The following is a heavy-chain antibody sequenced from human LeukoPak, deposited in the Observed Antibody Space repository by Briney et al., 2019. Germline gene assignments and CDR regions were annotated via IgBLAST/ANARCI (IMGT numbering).Heavy chain of an antibody. CDR3: ARGGRYGSGSHFDF. CDR2: ISSGGINI. J-gene: IGHJ4*02. V-gene: IGHV3-11*01. D-gene: IGHD3-10*01. CDR1: GFTFSDFY. Sequence: GGSLRLSCAASGFTFSDFYMGWIRQAPGKGLECVSYISSGGINIHYADSVKGRFTISRDDAQNSLILQMSSLTAEDTAVFYCARGGRYGSGSHFDFWGQGTLVTVSS.